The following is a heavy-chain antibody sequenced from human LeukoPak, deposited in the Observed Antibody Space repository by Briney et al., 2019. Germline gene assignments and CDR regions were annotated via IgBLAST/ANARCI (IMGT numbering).Heavy chain of an antibody. D-gene: IGHD3-22*01. CDR2: ISGSGGST. CDR3: AKLDSSGYLGYFVY. CDR1: GFTFSSYA. Sequence: GVLRLSCAASGFTFSSYAMSWVRQAPGEGREWVSAISGSGGSTYYADSVKGRFTISRDNSKNTRYLRMTSLRAEDTAVYYSAKLDSSGYLGYFVYWGQGTLVTASS. J-gene: IGHJ4*02. V-gene: IGHV3-23*01.